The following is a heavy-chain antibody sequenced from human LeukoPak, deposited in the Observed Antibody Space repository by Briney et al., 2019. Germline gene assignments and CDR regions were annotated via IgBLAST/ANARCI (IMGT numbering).Heavy chain of an antibody. V-gene: IGHV1-2*02. CDR2: INFNSGGT. J-gene: IGHJ4*02. CDR1: GYDFTGYY. CDR3: ASGLGAY. Sequence: ASVKVSCKASGYDFTGYYMHWVRQAPGQGLEWMGWINFNSGGTKYVQKFQGRVTMTRDTSINTAYMELSRPKSDDTAVYYCASGLGAYWGQGTLVTVSS.